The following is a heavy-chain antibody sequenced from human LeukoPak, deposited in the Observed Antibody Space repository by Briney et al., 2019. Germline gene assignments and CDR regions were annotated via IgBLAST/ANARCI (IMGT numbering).Heavy chain of an antibody. CDR2: IISTGGST. D-gene: IGHD6-13*01. Sequence: SGGSLRLFCAASGFTFSSYAMSWVRQAPGKGLEWVSTIISTGGSTYYADSVKGRFTISRDNSKNTLFLQMSSLRAEDTAVYYCAKRGLAAAGTCFDYWGQGTLVTVSS. CDR1: GFTFSSYA. CDR3: AKRGLAAAGTCFDY. V-gene: IGHV3-23*01. J-gene: IGHJ4*02.